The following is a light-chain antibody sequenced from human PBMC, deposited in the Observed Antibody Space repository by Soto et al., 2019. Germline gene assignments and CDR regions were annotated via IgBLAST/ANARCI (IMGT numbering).Light chain of an antibody. CDR2: GAS. J-gene: IGKJ1*01. CDR1: QSVSTN. CDR3: QQYNHWWT. Sequence: EIVMTQSPATLSVSPGERATLSCRASQSVSTNLFWYQQKPGQAPRLLIYGASTRATGVPGRFSGTGSGTEFTLIISSLQSEDSAVCYCQQYNHWWTFGQGTKVEI. V-gene: IGKV3-15*01.